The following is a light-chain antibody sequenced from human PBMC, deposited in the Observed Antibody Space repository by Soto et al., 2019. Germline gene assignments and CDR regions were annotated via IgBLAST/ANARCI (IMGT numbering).Light chain of an antibody. CDR2: WAS. CDR1: QSLLFRSNSKNY. V-gene: IGKV4-1*01. J-gene: IGKJ1*01. CDR3: QQYYNTHRT. Sequence: DVVLTQSPDSLAVALGERATINCRSSQSLLFRSNSKNYLAWYQQKPGQPPKLLISWASSRESGVPDRFSGSGSGKDFTLTISSLKAEDVASYNCQQYYNTHRTFGQGTKVEVK.